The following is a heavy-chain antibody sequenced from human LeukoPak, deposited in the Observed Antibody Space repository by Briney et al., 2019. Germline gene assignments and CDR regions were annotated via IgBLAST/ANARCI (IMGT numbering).Heavy chain of an antibody. CDR3: ARDGWGEYSSSPAYFDY. CDR2: IYHSGST. D-gene: IGHD6-6*01. V-gene: IGHV4-30-2*01. Sequence: SETLSLTCTVSGGSISSGGYYWSWIRQPPGKGLEWIGYIYHSGSTYYNPSLKSRVTISVDRSKNQFSLKLSSVTAADTAVYYCARDGWGEYSSSPAYFDYWGQGTLVTVSS. CDR1: GGSISSGGYY. J-gene: IGHJ4*02.